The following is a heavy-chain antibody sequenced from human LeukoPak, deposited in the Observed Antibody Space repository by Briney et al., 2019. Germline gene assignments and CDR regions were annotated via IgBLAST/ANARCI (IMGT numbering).Heavy chain of an antibody. CDR1: GFTFSSYG. V-gene: IGHV3-30*02. Sequence: GGSLRLSCAASGFTFSSYGMHWVRQAPGKGLEWVAFIRYDGGNNYYADSVKGRFTISRDNSKNTLYLQMNSLRVEDTAVYYCAKAGTFYYESDVWGKGTTLTVSS. J-gene: IGHJ6*04. CDR3: AKAGTFYYESDV. CDR2: IRYDGGNN. D-gene: IGHD3-22*01.